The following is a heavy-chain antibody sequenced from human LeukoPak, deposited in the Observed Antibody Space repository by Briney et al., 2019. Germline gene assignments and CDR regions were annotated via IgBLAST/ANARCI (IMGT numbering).Heavy chain of an antibody. V-gene: IGHV4-34*01. J-gene: IGHJ4*02. Sequence: TSETLSLTCAVYGGSISGYYWSWVRQPPGKGLEWIGEINHSGGTNYNPSLKSRVTISLDTSKNQFSLRLSSVTAADTAVYYCASVYDSSGYYPFWGQGTLVTVSS. D-gene: IGHD3-22*01. CDR2: INHSGGT. CDR3: ASVYDSSGYYPF. CDR1: GGSISGYY.